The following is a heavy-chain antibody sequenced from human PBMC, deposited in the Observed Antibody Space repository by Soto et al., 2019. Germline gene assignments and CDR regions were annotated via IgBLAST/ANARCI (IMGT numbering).Heavy chain of an antibody. V-gene: IGHV1-69*01. J-gene: IGHJ3*02. CDR1: GGTFSSYA. Sequence: QVQLVQSGAEVKKPGSSVKVSCKASGGTFSSYAISWVRQAPGQGLEWMGGIIPIFGTANYAQKFQGRVTITADESTSPAYMELSSLRSEDTAVYYCVRGGYGDSRNAFDIWGQGTMVTVSS. CDR3: VRGGYGDSRNAFDI. D-gene: IGHD4-17*01. CDR2: IIPIFGTA.